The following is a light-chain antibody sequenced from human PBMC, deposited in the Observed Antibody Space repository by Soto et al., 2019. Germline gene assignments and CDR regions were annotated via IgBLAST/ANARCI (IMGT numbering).Light chain of an antibody. J-gene: IGKJ1*01. V-gene: IGKV3-20*01. CDR1: QSVTSSY. CDR3: QQYGSSPRT. Sequence: EIVLTQSPGTLSLSPGEGATLSCRASQSVTSSYLAWYQQKSGQAPRLLIYGASSRATGIPDRFSGSGSGTDFTLTISRVEPEDFAVYYCQQYGSSPRTFGQGTKVDIK. CDR2: GAS.